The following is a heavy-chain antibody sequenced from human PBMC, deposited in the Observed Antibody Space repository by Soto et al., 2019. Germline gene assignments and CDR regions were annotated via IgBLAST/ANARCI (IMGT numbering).Heavy chain of an antibody. J-gene: IGHJ4*02. CDR3: ARDLGYYDSSGYFDY. V-gene: IGHV3-11*01. Sequence: PGGSLRLSCAASGFTFSDSYMSWIRQAPGKGLEWVSYISSSDSIIYYADSVKGRFIISRDNAKISLYLQMNSLRAEDTAVYYCARDLGYYDSSGYFDYWGQGTLVTVSS. D-gene: IGHD3-22*01. CDR2: ISSSDSII. CDR1: GFTFSDSY.